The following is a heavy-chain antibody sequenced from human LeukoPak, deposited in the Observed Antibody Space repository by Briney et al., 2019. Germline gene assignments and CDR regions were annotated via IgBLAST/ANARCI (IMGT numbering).Heavy chain of an antibody. D-gene: IGHD3-3*01. J-gene: IGHJ6*02. Sequence: GGSLRLSCAASGFTFSSYWMSWVRQAPGKGLEWVANIKQDGSEKYYVDSVKGRFTISRDNAKNSLYLQMNSLRAEDTAVYYCARVLRFPSYGMDVWGQGTTVTVSS. V-gene: IGHV3-7*01. CDR2: IKQDGSEK. CDR3: ARVLRFPSYGMDV. CDR1: GFTFSSYW.